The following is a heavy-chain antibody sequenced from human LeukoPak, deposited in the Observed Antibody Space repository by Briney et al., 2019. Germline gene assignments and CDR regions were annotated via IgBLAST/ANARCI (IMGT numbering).Heavy chain of an antibody. V-gene: IGHV4-59*01. CDR2: IYYSGST. D-gene: IGHD3-3*01. Sequence: SETLSLTCTVSGGSISSYYWSWIRQPPGKGLEWIGYIYYSGSTNYNPSLKSRVTISVDTSKNQLSLKLSSVTAADTAVYYCARGRNYYDVWSGRPARWYFDYWGQGTLVTVSS. CDR3: ARGRNYYDVWSGRPARWYFDY. CDR1: GGSISSYY. J-gene: IGHJ4*02.